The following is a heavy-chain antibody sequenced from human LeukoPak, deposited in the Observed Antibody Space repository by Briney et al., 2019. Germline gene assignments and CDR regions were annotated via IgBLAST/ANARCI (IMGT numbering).Heavy chain of an antibody. V-gene: IGHV3-23*01. CDR2: ISDSGGRT. J-gene: IGHJ4*02. CDR3: AKRGVVIRVILVGFHKEAYYFDS. D-gene: IGHD3/OR15-3a*01. Sequence: PGGSLRLSCAASGFTFGSSAMSWVRQAPGKGLEWVAGISDSGGRTNYADSVRGRFTISRDNPKNTLYLQMNSLRAEDTAVYYCAKRGVVIRVILVGFHKEAYYFDSWGQGALSPSPQ. CDR1: GFTFGSSA.